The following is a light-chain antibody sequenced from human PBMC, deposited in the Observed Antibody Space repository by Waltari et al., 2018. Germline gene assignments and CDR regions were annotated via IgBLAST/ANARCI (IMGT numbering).Light chain of an antibody. CDR3: QQRSHWPPG. CDR1: QSVDNQ. Sequence: EIVLTQSPAPLSLSSGERATLSCRASQSVDNQLAWYQQKPGQAPRLLIYDASNRATGIPARFSGSGSGTDFTLTISSLEPEDFALYYCQQRSHWPPGFGGGTKVEIK. V-gene: IGKV3-11*01. J-gene: IGKJ4*01. CDR2: DAS.